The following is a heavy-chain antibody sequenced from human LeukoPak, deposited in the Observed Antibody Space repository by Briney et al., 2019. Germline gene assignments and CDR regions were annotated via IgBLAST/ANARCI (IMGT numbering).Heavy chain of an antibody. D-gene: IGHD5-12*01. CDR3: ARVYSGYDLNYYYYGMDV. CDR2: ISSSSSYI. V-gene: IGHV3-21*01. J-gene: IGHJ6*02. CDR1: GFTFSSYS. Sequence: KPGGSLRLSCAASGFTFSSYSMNWVRQVPGKGLEWVSSISSSSSYIYYADSVKGRFTISRDNAKNSLYLQMNSLRAEDTAVYYCARVYSGYDLNYYYYGMDVWGQGTTVTVSS.